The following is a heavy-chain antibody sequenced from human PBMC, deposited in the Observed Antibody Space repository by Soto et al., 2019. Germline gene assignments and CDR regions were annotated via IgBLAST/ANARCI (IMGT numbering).Heavy chain of an antibody. V-gene: IGHV3-30*04. Sequence: QVQLVESGGGVVQPGRSLRLSCAASGFIFSRYAMHWVRLTPGKGLEWLAIISDDGSKKYYADSVKGRVIISRDNSKNTLLLQVSSLRGEDTAVYCCAPHDFDYCGQGTLVTVSS. CDR3: APHDFDY. J-gene: IGHJ4*02. CDR2: ISDDGSKK. CDR1: GFIFSRYA.